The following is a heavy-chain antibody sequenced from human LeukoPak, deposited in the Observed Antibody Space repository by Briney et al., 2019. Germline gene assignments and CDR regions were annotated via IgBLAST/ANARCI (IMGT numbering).Heavy chain of an antibody. CDR3: ARSPPLAEAGTEDY. CDR2: MNPNSGNT. D-gene: IGHD6-19*01. J-gene: IGHJ4*02. V-gene: IGHV1-8*01. CDR1: GYTFTSYD. Sequence: ASVKVSYKASGYTFTSYDINWVRQATGQGLEWMGWMNPNSGNTGYAQKFQGRVTMTRNTSISTAYMELRSLRSDDTAVYYCARSPPLAEAGTEDYWGQGTLVTVSS.